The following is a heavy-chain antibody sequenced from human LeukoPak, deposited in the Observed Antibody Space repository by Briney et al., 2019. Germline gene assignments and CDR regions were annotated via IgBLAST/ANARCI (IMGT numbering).Heavy chain of an antibody. J-gene: IGHJ5*02. CDR3: AREGIFEYSSSSTYNWFDP. CDR1: GGSFSGYY. Sequence: SETLSLTCAVYGGSFSGYYWSWIRQPPGKGLEWIGEINHSGSTNYNPSLESRVTISVDTSKNQFSLKLSSVTAADTAVYYCAREGIFEYSSSSTYNWFDPWGQGTLVTVSS. D-gene: IGHD6-6*01. V-gene: IGHV4-34*01. CDR2: INHSGST.